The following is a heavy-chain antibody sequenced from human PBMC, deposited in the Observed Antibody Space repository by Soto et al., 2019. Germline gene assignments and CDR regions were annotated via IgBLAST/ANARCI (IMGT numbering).Heavy chain of an antibody. D-gene: IGHD5-12*01. CDR1: GFSLSNARIG. Sequence: QVTLKESGPVLVKPTETLTLTCTVSGFSLSNARIGVSWIRQPPGKPLEGLAHIFSNDEKSYSTSLKSRLTSSKDPSKSQVVLTRTNMDPVDTATYYCQRIKGRGGYDAAGYGMDVWGQGTTVTVSS. CDR3: QRIKGRGGYDAAGYGMDV. J-gene: IGHJ6*02. V-gene: IGHV2-26*01. CDR2: IFSNDEK.